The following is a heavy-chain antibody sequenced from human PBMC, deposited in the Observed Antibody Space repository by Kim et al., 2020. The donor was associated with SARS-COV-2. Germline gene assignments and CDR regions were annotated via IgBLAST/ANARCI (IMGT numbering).Heavy chain of an antibody. Sequence: SETLSLTCAVYGGSFSGYYWSWIRQPPGKGLEWIGEINHSGSTNYNPSLKSRVTISVDTSKNQFSLKLSSVTAADTAVYYCARYRRGYGSGGTNWFDPWGQGTLVTVSS. V-gene: IGHV4-34*01. J-gene: IGHJ5*02. CDR2: INHSGST. D-gene: IGHD3-10*01. CDR1: GGSFSGYY. CDR3: ARYRRGYGSGGTNWFDP.